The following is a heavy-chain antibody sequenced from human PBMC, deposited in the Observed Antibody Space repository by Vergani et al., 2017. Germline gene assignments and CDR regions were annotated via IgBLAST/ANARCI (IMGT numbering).Heavy chain of an antibody. CDR3: ARDPAGEFPGGMDV. V-gene: IGHV3-30*03. CDR2: ISYDGSNK. Sequence: QVQLVESGGGVVQPGRSLRLSCAASGFTFSSYGMHWVRQAPGKGLEWVAIISYDGSNKYYADSVKGRFTISRDNSKNTLYLQMNSLRAEDTAVYYCARDPAGEFPGGMDVWGQGTTVTVSS. D-gene: IGHD3-10*01. CDR1: GFTFSSYG. J-gene: IGHJ6*02.